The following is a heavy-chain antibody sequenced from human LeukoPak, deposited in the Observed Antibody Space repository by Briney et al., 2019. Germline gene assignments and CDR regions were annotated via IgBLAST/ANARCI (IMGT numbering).Heavy chain of an antibody. D-gene: IGHD6-13*01. CDR2: FDPEDGET. Sequence: ASVKVSCKVSGYTLTELSMHWVRQAPGKGLEWMGGFDPEDGETIYAQKFQGRVTMTEDTSTDTAYMELSSLRSEDTAVYYCATTLWQPRGGFFDYWGQGTLVTVSS. CDR1: GYTLTELS. V-gene: IGHV1-24*01. J-gene: IGHJ4*02. CDR3: ATTLWQPRGGFFDY.